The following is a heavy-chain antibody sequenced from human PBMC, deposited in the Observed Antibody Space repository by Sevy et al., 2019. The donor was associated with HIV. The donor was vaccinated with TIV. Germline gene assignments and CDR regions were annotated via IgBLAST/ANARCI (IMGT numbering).Heavy chain of an antibody. CDR3: AHGVAAAAPFDY. CDR2: ISYDGSNK. CDR1: GFTFSSYA. J-gene: IGHJ4*02. D-gene: IGHD6-13*01. Sequence: GGSLRLSCAASGFTFSSYAMHWGRQAPGKGLEWVAVISYDGSNKYYADSVKGRFTISRDNSKNTLYLQMNSLRAEDTAVYYCAHGVAAAAPFDYWGQGTLVTVSS. V-gene: IGHV3-30-3*01.